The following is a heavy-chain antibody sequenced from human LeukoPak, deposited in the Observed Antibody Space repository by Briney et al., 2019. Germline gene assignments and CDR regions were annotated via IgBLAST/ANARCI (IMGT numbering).Heavy chain of an antibody. CDR1: GFTFSSYS. CDR2: ISSSSSYI. Sequence: GSLRLSCAASGFTFSSYSMNWVRQAPGKGLEWVSSISSSSSYIYYADSVKGRFTISRDNAKNSLYLQMNSLRAEDTALYYCAKDLMAAAGHGGLDYWGQGTLVTVSS. CDR3: AKDLMAAAGHGGLDY. J-gene: IGHJ4*02. D-gene: IGHD6-13*01. V-gene: IGHV3-21*04.